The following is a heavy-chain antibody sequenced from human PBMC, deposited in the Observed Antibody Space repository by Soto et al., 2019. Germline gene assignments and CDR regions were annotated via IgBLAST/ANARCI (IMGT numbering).Heavy chain of an antibody. J-gene: IGHJ4*02. CDR3: ARDAIQLWLDY. Sequence: ASVKVSCKASGYTFTRYCISWVRQAPGHGLEWMGWISAYNGNTNYAQKLQGRVTMTTDTSTSTAYMELRSLRSDDTAVYYCARDAIQLWLDYWGQGTLVTVSS. CDR1: GYTFTRYC. CDR2: ISAYNGNT. D-gene: IGHD5-18*01. V-gene: IGHV1-18*01.